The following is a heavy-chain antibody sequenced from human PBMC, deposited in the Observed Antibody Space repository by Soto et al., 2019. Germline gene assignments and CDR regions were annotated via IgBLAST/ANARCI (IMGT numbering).Heavy chain of an antibody. CDR1: GYTFTSYG. CDR2: ISAYNGNT. D-gene: IGHD6-19*01. V-gene: IGHV1-18*01. Sequence: GASVKVSCKASGYTFTSYGISWVRQAPGQGLEWMGWISAYNGNTNYAQKLQGRVTMTTDTSTSTAYMELRSLRSDDTAVYYCARGLAVAGPGRYFDYWGQGTLVTVPQ. CDR3: ARGLAVAGPGRYFDY. J-gene: IGHJ4*02.